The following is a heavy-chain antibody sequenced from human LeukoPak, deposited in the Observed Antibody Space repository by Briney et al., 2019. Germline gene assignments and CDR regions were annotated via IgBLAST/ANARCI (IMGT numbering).Heavy chain of an antibody. CDR3: ARTLGDSSGYYDYYYYMDV. CDR1: GYTFTSYD. CDR2: MNPNSGNT. V-gene: IGHV1-8*01. Sequence: GASVKVSCKASGYTFTSYDINWVRQATGQGLEWMGWMNPNSGNTGYAEKLQGRLTMTRNTSISTAYMELSSLRSEDTAVYYCARTLGDSSGYYDYYYYMDVWGKGTTVTVSS. J-gene: IGHJ6*03. D-gene: IGHD3-22*01.